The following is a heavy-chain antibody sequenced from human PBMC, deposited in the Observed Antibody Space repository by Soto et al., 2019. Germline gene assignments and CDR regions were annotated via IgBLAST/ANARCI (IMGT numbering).Heavy chain of an antibody. CDR3: ARGLIAAAGKEGEYYFDY. V-gene: IGHV4-34*01. J-gene: IGHJ4*02. D-gene: IGHD6-13*01. CDR1: GGSFSGYY. Sequence: SETLSLTCAVYGGSFSGYYWSWIRQPPGKGLEWIGEINHSGSTNYNPSLKSRVTISVDTSKNQFSLKLSSVTAADTAVYYCARGLIAAAGKEGEYYFDYWGQGTLVTVSS. CDR2: INHSGST.